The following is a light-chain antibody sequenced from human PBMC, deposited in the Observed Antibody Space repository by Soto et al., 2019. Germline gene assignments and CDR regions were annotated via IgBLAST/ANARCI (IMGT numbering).Light chain of an antibody. CDR1: SSDIGAYNF. J-gene: IGLJ2*01. Sequence: QSALTQPASVSGSPGQSITISCTGTSSDIGAYNFVSWYQHHPGKAPKLMLYDVNIRPSGVSNRFSGSKSGNTASLTISGLQAEDEADYYCASWTTSTTVIFGGGTQLTVL. CDR3: ASWTTSTTVI. V-gene: IGLV2-14*03. CDR2: DVN.